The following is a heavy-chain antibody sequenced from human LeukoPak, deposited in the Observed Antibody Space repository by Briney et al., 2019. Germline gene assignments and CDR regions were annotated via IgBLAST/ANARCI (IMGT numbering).Heavy chain of an antibody. CDR2: INPNSGGT. CDR1: GYTFTGYY. Sequence: GASVKVSCKASGYTFTGYYMHWVRQAPGQGLEWMGWINPNSGGTNYAQKFQGRVTMARDTSISTAYMELSRLRSDDTAVYYCARDTKQQLVIGWFDPWGQGTLVTVSS. D-gene: IGHD6-13*01. V-gene: IGHV1-2*02. J-gene: IGHJ5*02. CDR3: ARDTKQQLVIGWFDP.